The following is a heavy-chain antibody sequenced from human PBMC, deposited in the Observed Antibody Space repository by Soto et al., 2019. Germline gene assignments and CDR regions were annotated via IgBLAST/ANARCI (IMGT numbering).Heavy chain of an antibody. CDR3: AKDAYNSGWYYFDY. Sequence: GGSLRLSCAASGFTFSTYAMSWVRQAPGKGLEWVSGISNSGVSTNYADSVKGRFTISRDNSKNTLNLQMDSLRAEDTAVYFCAKDAYNSGWYYFDYWGHGALVTVSS. D-gene: IGHD6-19*01. J-gene: IGHJ4*01. V-gene: IGHV3-23*01. CDR1: GFTFSTYA. CDR2: ISNSGVST.